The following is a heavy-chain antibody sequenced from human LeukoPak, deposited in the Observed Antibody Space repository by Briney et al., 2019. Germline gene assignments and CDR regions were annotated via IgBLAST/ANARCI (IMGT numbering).Heavy chain of an antibody. CDR2: IYYSGST. D-gene: IGHD4-23*01. V-gene: IGHV4-39*01. J-gene: IGHJ4*02. Sequence: SETLSLTCTVSGGSISSSSYYWGWIRQPPGKGLEWIGSIYYSGSTYYNPSLKSRVTISVDTSKNQFSLKLSSVTAADTAVYYCARLYGGVTDYWGQGTLVTVSS. CDR1: GGSISSSSYY. CDR3: ARLYGGVTDY.